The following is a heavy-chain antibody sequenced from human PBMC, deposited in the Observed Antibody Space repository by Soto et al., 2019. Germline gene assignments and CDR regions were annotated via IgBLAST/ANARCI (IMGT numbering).Heavy chain of an antibody. CDR3: ARERTYDYSNYRWFDP. CDR1: GGSISSGGYY. D-gene: IGHD4-4*01. CDR2: IYYSGST. V-gene: IGHV4-31*03. Sequence: SSETLSLTCTVSGGSISSGGYYWSWIRQHPGKGLEWIGYIYYSGSTYYNPSLKSRVTISVDTSKNQFSLKLSSVTAADTAVYYCARERTYDYSNYRWFDPWGQGTLVTVSS. J-gene: IGHJ5*02.